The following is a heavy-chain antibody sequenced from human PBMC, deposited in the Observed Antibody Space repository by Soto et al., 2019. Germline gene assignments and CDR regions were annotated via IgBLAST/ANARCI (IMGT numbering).Heavy chain of an antibody. J-gene: IGHJ4*02. D-gene: IGHD3-16*01. V-gene: IGHV4-4*02. CDR3: ARLVYDTRLNYLYFDF. CDR2: IFHDGTA. CDR1: GVSISSGNW. Sequence: SETLSLTCAVSGVSISSGNWWTWVRQSPRKGLEYIGEIFHDGTANYYSSFGRRGAMSVDKSKNQFSLRLTSVPAPDTAIYYSARLVYDTRLNYLYFDFWGQGALVTAPQ.